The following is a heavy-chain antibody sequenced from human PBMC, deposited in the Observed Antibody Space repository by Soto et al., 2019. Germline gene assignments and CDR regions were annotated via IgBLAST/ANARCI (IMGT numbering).Heavy chain of an antibody. V-gene: IGHV1-3*01. CDR1: GYTFTSYA. CDR3: ARGIGGWFGVAYYYGMDV. Sequence: VKVSCKASGYTFTSYAMHWVRQAPGQRLEWMGWINADNGNTKYSQKFQGRVTITRDTSASTAYMDLSSLRSDDTAVYYCARGIGGWFGVAYYYGMDVWGQGTTVTVSS. D-gene: IGHD3-10*01. CDR2: INADNGNT. J-gene: IGHJ6*02.